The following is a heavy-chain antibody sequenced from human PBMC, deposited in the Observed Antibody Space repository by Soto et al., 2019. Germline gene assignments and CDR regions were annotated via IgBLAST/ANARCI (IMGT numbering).Heavy chain of an antibody. CDR3: ARHSGIAARRRFPSDDMDGMDV. D-gene: IGHD6-6*01. Sequence: SETLSLTCTVSGGSISSSSYYWGWIRQPPGKGLEWIGSIYYSGSTYYNPSLKSRVTISVDTSKNQFSLKLSSVTAADTAVYYCARHSGIAARRRFPSDDMDGMDVWGQGTTVTVSS. CDR1: GGSISSSSYY. V-gene: IGHV4-39*01. CDR2: IYYSGST. J-gene: IGHJ6*02.